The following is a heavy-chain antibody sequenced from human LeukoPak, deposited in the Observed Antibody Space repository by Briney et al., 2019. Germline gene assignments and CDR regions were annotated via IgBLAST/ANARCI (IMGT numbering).Heavy chain of an antibody. CDR3: ARESPIVGDAFDI. CDR1: GFTFSSYA. CDR2: ISYDGSNK. J-gene: IGHJ3*02. V-gene: IGHV3-30*04. D-gene: IGHD3-22*01. Sequence: GGSLRLSCAASGFTFSSYAMHWVRQAPGKGLEWVAVISYDGSNKCYADSVKGRFTISRDNSKNTLYLQMNSLRAEDTAVYYCARESPIVGDAFDIWGQGTMVTVSS.